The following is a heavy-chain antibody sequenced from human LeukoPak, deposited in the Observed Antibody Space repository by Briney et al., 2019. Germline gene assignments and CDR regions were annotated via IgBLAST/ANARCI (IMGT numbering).Heavy chain of an antibody. J-gene: IGHJ6*02. CDR1: GYSFTSYW. CDR3: ARDGYCSGGSCSPKYYYYGMDV. D-gene: IGHD2-15*01. V-gene: IGHV5-51*01. CDR2: IYPGDSDT. Sequence: GESLKISCKGSGYSFTSYWIGWVRQMPGKGLEWMGIIYPGDSDTRYSPSFQGQVTISADKSISTAYLQWSSLKASDTAMYYCARDGYCSGGSCSPKYYYYGMDVWGQGTTVTVSS.